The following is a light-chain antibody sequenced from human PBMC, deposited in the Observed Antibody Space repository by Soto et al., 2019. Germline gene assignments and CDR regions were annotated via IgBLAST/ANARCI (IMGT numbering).Light chain of an antibody. CDR1: QSVSSSY. CDR2: GAS. Sequence: EIVLTQSPGTLSLSPGERATLSCRASQSVSSSYLAWYKQKPGQAPRLLIYGASSRATGIPDRFSGSGSGTDFTLTISRLEPEDFAMYYCQQYGSSRPTFGGGTKVEIK. J-gene: IGKJ4*01. V-gene: IGKV3-20*01. CDR3: QQYGSSRPT.